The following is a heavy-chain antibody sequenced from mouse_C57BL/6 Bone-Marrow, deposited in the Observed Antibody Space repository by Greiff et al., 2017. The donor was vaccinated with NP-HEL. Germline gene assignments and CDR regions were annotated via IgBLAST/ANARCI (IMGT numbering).Heavy chain of an antibody. D-gene: IGHD2-1*01. Sequence: VQLQQSGAELARPGASVKLSCKASGYTFTSYGISWVKQRTGQGFEWIGEIYPRSGNTYYNEKFKGKATLTADKSSSTAYMELRSLTSEDSAVYFCARWGGNYPYFDYWGQGTTLTVSS. J-gene: IGHJ2*01. CDR2: IYPRSGNT. V-gene: IGHV1-81*01. CDR3: ARWGGNYPYFDY. CDR1: GYTFTSYG.